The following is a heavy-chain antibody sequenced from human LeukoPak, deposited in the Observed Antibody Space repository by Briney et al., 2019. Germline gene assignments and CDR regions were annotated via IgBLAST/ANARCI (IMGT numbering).Heavy chain of an antibody. CDR3: ARGSDYYYFDY. V-gene: IGHV4-4*02. Sequence: PSETLSLTCAVSGVSIDSGNWRSWVRQPPGKGLEWIGEIYHSGSTNYNPSLKSRVTISVDKSKNQFSLKLSSVTAADTAVYYCARGSDYYYFDYWGQGTLVTVSS. CDR2: IYHSGST. J-gene: IGHJ4*02. CDR1: GVSIDSGNW. D-gene: IGHD5-12*01.